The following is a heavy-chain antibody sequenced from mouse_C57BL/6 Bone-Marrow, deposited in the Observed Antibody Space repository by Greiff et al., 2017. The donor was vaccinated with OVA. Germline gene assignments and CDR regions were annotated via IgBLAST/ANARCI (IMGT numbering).Heavy chain of an antibody. CDR2: IWSGGST. Sequence: VHLVESGPGLVQPSQSLSITCTVSGFSLTSYGVHWVRQSPGKGLEWLGVIWSGGSTDYNAAFISRLSISKDNSKSQVFFKMNSLQADDTAIYYCARKGPGSSDWYFDVWGTGTTVTVSA. CDR1: GFSLTSYG. V-gene: IGHV2-2*01. CDR3: ARKGPGSSDWYFDV. J-gene: IGHJ1*03. D-gene: IGHD1-1*01.